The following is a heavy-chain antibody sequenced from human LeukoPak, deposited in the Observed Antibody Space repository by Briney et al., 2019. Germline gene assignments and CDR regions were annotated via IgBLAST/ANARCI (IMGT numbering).Heavy chain of an antibody. V-gene: IGHV3-48*03. CDR1: GFTFSSYE. J-gene: IGHJ3*02. Sequence: GGSLRLSCAAAGFTFSSYEMHWVRQALGKGLEWVSYISSCGSAIYYGDAVKDRFTISRDNAKNSLYLQMHNLRAEDTAVYYCVSDAFDIWGQGTMVTVSS. CDR3: VSDAFDI. CDR2: ISSCGSAI.